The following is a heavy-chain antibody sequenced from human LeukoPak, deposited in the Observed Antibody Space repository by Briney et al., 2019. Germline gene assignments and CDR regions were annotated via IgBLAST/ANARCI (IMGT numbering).Heavy chain of an antibody. CDR3: ARISGSGSNYYYYYMDV. J-gene: IGHJ6*03. V-gene: IGHV3-23*01. CDR1: GFTFSSYG. CDR2: ITNTGGSS. Sequence: GGSLRLSCAPSGFTFSSYGMNWVRQAPGKGLEWVSTITNTGGSSYYADSVKGRFTISRDNSNNTLYLQMHSLRAEDTAVYYCARISGSGSNYYYYYMDVWGKGTAVTISS. D-gene: IGHD3-10*01.